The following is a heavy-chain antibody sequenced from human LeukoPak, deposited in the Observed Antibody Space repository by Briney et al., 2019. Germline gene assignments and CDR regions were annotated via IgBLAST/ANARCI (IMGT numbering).Heavy chain of an antibody. J-gene: IGHJ1*01. D-gene: IGHD3-10*01. CDR1: GGTFSSYA. CDR2: IIPIFGIA. CDR3: ASLWFGESMH. Sequence: SVKVSCKASGGTFSSYAISWVRQAPGQGLEWMGRIIPIFGIANYAQKFQGRVTITADKSTSTAYMELSSLRSEDTAVYYCASLWFGESMHWGQGTLVTVSS. V-gene: IGHV1-69*04.